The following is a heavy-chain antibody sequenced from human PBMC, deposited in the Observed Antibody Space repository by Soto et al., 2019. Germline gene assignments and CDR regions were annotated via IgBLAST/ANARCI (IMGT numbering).Heavy chain of an antibody. D-gene: IGHD3-22*01. V-gene: IGHV1-69*13. CDR1: GGTFSSYA. CDR2: IIPIFGTA. CDR3: GRTYYYDSSGYPRRYYYYGMDV. J-gene: IGHJ6*02. Sequence: GASVKVSCKASGGTFSSYAISWVRQAPGQGLEWMGGIIPIFGTANYAQKFQGRVTITADESTSTAYMELSSLRSEDTAVYYCGRTYYYDSSGYPRRYYYYGMDVWGQGTTVTVS.